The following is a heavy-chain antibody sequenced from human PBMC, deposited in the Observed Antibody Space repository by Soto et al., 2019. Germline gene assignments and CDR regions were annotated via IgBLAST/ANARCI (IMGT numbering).Heavy chain of an antibody. CDR2: IWYDGSNK. CDR3: ARDQGVVTPSMDV. V-gene: IGHV3-33*01. Sequence: QVQLVESGGGVVQPGRSLRLSCAASGFTFSSYGMHWVRQAPGKGLEWVAVIWYDGSNKYYADSVKGRFTISRDNSKNTLYLQINSLRAEDTAVYYCARDQGVVTPSMDVWGQGTTVTVSS. CDR1: GFTFSSYG. J-gene: IGHJ6*02. D-gene: IGHD3-22*01.